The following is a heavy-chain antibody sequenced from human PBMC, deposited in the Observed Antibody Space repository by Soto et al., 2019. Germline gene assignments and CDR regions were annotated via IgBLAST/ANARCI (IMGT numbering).Heavy chain of an antibody. J-gene: IGHJ4*02. Sequence: SQTQSHTWTVSGGSISSNRYYWGWKRKPPGKGLEWIGNIHYSGSTYYESSLRSRVTISVDTSKNQFSLKLSSVTAADTAVYYCASQHYYDSSGYYVVYWGQGTLVTVSS. CDR1: GGSISSNRYY. D-gene: IGHD3-22*01. CDR3: ASQHYYDSSGYYVVY. CDR2: IHYSGST. V-gene: IGHV4-39*01.